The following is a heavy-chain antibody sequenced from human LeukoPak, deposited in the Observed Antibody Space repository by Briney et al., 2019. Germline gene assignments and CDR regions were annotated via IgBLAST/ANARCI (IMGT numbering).Heavy chain of an antibody. CDR2: IWYDGSNK. J-gene: IGHJ6*03. V-gene: IGHV3-33*01. CDR3: ARDPLGYCSGGSCYYYMDV. D-gene: IGHD2-15*01. CDR1: GFTFSSYG. Sequence: PGGSLRLSCAASGFTFSSYGMHWVRQAPGKGLEWVAVIWYDGSNKYYADSVKGRFTISRDNSKNTLYLQMNSLRAEDTAVYYCARDPLGYCSGGSCYYYMDVWGKGTTVIVSS.